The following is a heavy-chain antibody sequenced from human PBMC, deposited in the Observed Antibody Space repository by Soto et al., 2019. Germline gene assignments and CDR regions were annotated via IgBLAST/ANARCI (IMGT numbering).Heavy chain of an antibody. CDR3: ARHEGWTGPDQ. J-gene: IGHJ5*02. D-gene: IGHD2-8*02. V-gene: IGHV4-4*02. Sequence: QVHLQESGPGLVKPSETLSLTCAVSGASIGSGGWWSWVRQPPGKGLEWIAEIFHDGNTNYSTSLKSRVTISVDKSQNQFSLNVSSVTAADTAVYYCARHEGWTGPDQWGQGTLVTVSS. CDR2: IFHDGNT. CDR1: GASIGSGGW.